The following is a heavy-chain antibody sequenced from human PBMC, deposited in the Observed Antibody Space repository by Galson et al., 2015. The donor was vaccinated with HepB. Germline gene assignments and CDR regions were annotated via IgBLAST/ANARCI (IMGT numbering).Heavy chain of an antibody. J-gene: IGHJ5*02. CDR2: ISPYNRNI. V-gene: IGHV1-18*03. CDR1: GYTFXTYS. Sequence: SVKVSXXXSGYTFXTYSITWVRQAPGQGLEWMGWISPYNRNINYAQKFQDRVTMTTDTSTSTAFMELRSLRSDDMAVYYCARGALVVVVGATQNNWFGPWXXGTLVTVSS. CDR3: ARGALVVVVGATQNNWFGP. D-gene: IGHD2-15*01.